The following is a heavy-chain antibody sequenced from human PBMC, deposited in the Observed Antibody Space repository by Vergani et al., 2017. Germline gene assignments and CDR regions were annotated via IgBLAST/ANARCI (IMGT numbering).Heavy chain of an antibody. CDR3: ARNYDDSSGYYPY. CDR2: IYYSGST. V-gene: IGHV4-39*07. Sequence: QLQLQESGPGLVKPSETLSLTCTVSGGSISSSSYYWGWIRQPPGKGLEWIGSIYYSGSTYYNPSLKSRVTISVDTSKNQFSLKLSSVTAADTAVYYCARNYDDSSGYYPYWGQGTMVTVSS. CDR1: GGSISSSSYY. D-gene: IGHD3-22*01. J-gene: IGHJ4*02.